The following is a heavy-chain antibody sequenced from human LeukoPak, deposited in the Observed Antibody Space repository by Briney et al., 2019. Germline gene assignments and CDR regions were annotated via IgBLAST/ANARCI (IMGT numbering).Heavy chain of an antibody. D-gene: IGHD3-3*01. CDR2: ISSSSSYI. Sequence: GGSLRLSCAASGFTFSSYSMNWVRQAPGKGLEWVSSISSSSSYIYYADSVKGRFTISRDNARSTLYLQMNSLRAEDTAVYYCARDSAYYDFWSGYRHFDYWGQGTLVTVSS. V-gene: IGHV3-21*04. CDR1: GFTFSSYS. CDR3: ARDSAYYDFWSGYRHFDY. J-gene: IGHJ4*02.